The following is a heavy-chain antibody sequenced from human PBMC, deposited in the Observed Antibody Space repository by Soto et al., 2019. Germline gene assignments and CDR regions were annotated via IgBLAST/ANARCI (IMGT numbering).Heavy chain of an antibody. CDR1: LHTLINYY. CDR2: IDPSGNGT. D-gene: IGHD3-22*01. V-gene: IGHV1-46*01. Sequence: SVKVSCNTSLHTLINYYMHWVRQAPGQGLDWLGKIDPSGNGTSYAERFQGRITLTSDTSTKTVYVELSSLRSEDTAIYYCAINYYDSSGYLYWGQGTLVTVYS. J-gene: IGHJ4*02. CDR3: AINYYDSSGYLY.